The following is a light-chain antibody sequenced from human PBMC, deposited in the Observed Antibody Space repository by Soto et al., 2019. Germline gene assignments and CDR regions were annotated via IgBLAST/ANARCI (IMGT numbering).Light chain of an antibody. V-gene: IGLV2-14*01. CDR2: EVS. Sequence: QSALTQPASVSGSPGQSITISCTGTSSDIGYYNYVSWYQQHPGKVPKLIIFEVSNRPSGISYRFSGSKSGDMASLTISGLQAEDEADYYCLSKTIIMTYVFGTGTKVTVL. CDR1: SSDIGYYNY. CDR3: LSKTIIMTYV. J-gene: IGLJ1*01.